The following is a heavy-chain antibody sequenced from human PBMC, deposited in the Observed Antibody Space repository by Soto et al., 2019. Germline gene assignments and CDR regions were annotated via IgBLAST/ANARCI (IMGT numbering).Heavy chain of an antibody. V-gene: IGHV4-61*01. J-gene: IGHJ4*02. D-gene: IGHD6-19*01. CDR3: GIAVAGNGEDY. CDR2: IYYSGST. CDR1: GGFVSSGSCY. Sequence: QVQRQESGPGLVKPSETLSLTCTVSGGFVSSGSCYWSWIRQPPGKGLEWIGYIYYSGSTNYNPSLKSRVTISVDTSKNQFSLKLSSVTAADTAVYYCGIAVAGNGEDYWGQGTLVTVSS.